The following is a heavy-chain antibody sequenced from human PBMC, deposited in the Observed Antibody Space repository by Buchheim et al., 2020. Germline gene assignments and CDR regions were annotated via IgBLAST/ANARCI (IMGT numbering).Heavy chain of an antibody. CDR3: ARRQPSGSWFDP. Sequence: EVQLVESGGGLVQPGGSLRLSCAVSGFTVSSDSMSWVRQAPGKGLEWVSAIYGRGATYYTDSVKGRFNISRHSCKNTLYLQMNRLRVEDTAMYYCARRQPSGSWFDPWGQGTL. J-gene: IGHJ5*02. CDR1: GFTVSSDS. V-gene: IGHV3-66*01. D-gene: IGHD3-22*01. CDR2: IYGRGAT.